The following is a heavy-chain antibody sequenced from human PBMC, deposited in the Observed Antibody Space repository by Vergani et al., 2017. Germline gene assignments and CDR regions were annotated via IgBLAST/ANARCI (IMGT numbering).Heavy chain of an antibody. CDR1: GGTFSSYA. D-gene: IGHD2-2*01. CDR3: ATPIRTSRSTSWKPFDY. Sequence: QVQLVQSGAEVKKPGSSVKVSCKASGGTFSSYAISWVRQAPGQGLEWMGGIIPIFGTANYAQKFQGRVTMTEDTSTDTAYMELSSLRSEDTAVYYCATPIRTSRSTSWKPFDYWGQGTLVTVSS. CDR2: IIPIFGTA. V-gene: IGHV1-69*14. J-gene: IGHJ4*02.